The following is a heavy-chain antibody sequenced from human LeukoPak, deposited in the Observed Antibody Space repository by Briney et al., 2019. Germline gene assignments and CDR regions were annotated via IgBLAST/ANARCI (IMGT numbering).Heavy chain of an antibody. CDR3: TTGVWYYYDSSGYYVY. D-gene: IGHD3-22*01. CDR1: GVTFSNAW. Sequence: GGSLRLSCAASGVTFSNAWMSWVRQAPGKGLGWGGRIKSKTDGGTTDYAATVKCRFTISRDDSTNTLYLQMNSLKTEDTAVYYCTTGVWYYYDSSGYYVYWGQGTLVTVSS. J-gene: IGHJ4*02. CDR2: IKSKTDGGTT. V-gene: IGHV3-15*01.